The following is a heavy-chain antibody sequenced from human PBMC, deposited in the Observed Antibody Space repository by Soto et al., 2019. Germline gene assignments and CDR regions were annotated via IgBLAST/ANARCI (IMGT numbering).Heavy chain of an antibody. V-gene: IGHV4-34*01. CDR1: GKSLSGYY. CDR2: IKHSGNT. Sequence: QVQLQQWGAGLLKPSETLSLTCAVYGKSLSGYYWSWIRQHPGTALEWIGEIKHSGNTNYNPSLKSRVTISVDTSKNQLFLNLSSVTAADTAMYYCARHHVRGRTIAGAAEFWGQGTLVTVSS. CDR3: ARHHVRGRTIAGAAEF. J-gene: IGHJ4*02. D-gene: IGHD1-26*01.